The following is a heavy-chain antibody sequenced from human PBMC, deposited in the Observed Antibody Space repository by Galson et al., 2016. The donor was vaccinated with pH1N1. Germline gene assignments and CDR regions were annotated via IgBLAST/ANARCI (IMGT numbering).Heavy chain of an antibody. CDR2: IYWDGEK. D-gene: IGHD3-10*01. J-gene: IGHJ4*02. CDR3: VRRRFGTTDY. Sequence: PALVKPTQTLTLTCTLSGFSLSSGMGVNWIRQTPGQALEWLALIYWDGEKQYSPSLKNRLTIISDTSKNQVVLVMTDMDPVDTGTYFCVRRRFGTTDYWGQGTQVIVSS. CDR1: GFSLSSGMG. V-gene: IGHV2-5*08.